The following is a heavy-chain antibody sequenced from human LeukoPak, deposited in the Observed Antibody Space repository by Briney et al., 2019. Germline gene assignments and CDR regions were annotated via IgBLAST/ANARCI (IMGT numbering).Heavy chain of an antibody. CDR3: ASKWELAY. V-gene: IGHV3-30-3*01. D-gene: IGHD1-26*01. CDR1: GFTFSSYA. CDR2: ISYDGSNK. Sequence: GGSLRLSCAASGFTFSSYAMHWVRQAPGKGLEWVAVISYDGSNKYYADSVKGRFTISRDNSKNTLYLQMNSLRAEDTAVYYCASKWELAYWGQGTLVTVSS. J-gene: IGHJ4*02.